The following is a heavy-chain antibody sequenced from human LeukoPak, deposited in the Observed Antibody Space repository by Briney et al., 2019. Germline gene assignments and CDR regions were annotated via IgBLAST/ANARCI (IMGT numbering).Heavy chain of an antibody. CDR3: ARGVYGDPPHFDY. Sequence: SVMVSCKASGGTFSSYAISWVRQAPGQGLEWMGGITPIFGTANYAQKFQGRVTITADESTSTAYMELSSLRSEDTAVYYCARGVYGDPPHFDYWGHETLVPVSS. D-gene: IGHD4-17*01. CDR1: GGTFSSYA. J-gene: IGHJ4*01. V-gene: IGHV1-69*13. CDR2: ITPIFGTA.